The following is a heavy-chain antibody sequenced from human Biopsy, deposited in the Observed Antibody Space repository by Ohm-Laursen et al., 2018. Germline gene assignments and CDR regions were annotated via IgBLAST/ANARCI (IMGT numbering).Heavy chain of an antibody. CDR1: GYTLTELS. D-gene: IGHD1-1*01. CDR3: AADINVWNVNY. CDR2: FAPENGKT. J-gene: IGHJ4*02. Sequence: SVKVSCKVSGYTLTELSMHWVRQAPGKGLEWMGGFAPENGKTVYAQDFQARVSMTEDTSTDTAYMELRSLRSEDTAVYYCAADINVWNVNYWGQGTQVTVSS. V-gene: IGHV1-24*01.